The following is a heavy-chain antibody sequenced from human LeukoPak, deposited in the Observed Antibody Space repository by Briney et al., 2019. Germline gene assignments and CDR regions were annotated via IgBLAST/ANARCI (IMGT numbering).Heavy chain of an antibody. Sequence: SETLSLTCAVYGGSFSGYYWSWIRQPPGKGPEWIGEINHSGSTNYNPSLKSRVTISVDTSKNQFSLKLSSVTAADTAVYYCARQYCSSTSCYRNFDYWGQGTLVTVSS. V-gene: IGHV4-34*01. J-gene: IGHJ4*02. CDR2: INHSGST. CDR1: GGSFSGYY. D-gene: IGHD2-2*01. CDR3: ARQYCSSTSCYRNFDY.